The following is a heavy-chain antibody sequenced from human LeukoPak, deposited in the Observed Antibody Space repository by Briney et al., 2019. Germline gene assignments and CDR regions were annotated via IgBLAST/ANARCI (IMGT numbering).Heavy chain of an antibody. CDR2: IYYSGST. V-gene: IGHV4-59*01. CDR1: GGSISSYY. Sequence: SETLSLTCTVSGGSISSYYWSWIRQPPGKGLEWIGYIYYSGSTNYSPSLKSRVTISVDTSKNQFSLKLSSVTAADTAVYYCSLSMNGDAFDIWGQGTMVTVSS. CDR3: SLSMNGDAFDI. J-gene: IGHJ3*02. D-gene: IGHD2/OR15-2a*01.